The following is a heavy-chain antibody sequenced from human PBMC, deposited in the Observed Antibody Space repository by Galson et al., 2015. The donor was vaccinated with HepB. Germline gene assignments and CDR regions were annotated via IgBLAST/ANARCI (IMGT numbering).Heavy chain of an antibody. V-gene: IGHV3-30*18. Sequence: SLRLSCAASGFTFSSYGMHWVRQAPGKGLEWVAVISYDGSNKYYADSVKGRFTISRDNSKNTLYLQMNSLRAEDTAVYYCAKDRRPRGGDPSALAHYYYGMDVWGQGTTVTVSS. CDR3: AKDRRPRGGDPSALAHYYYGMDV. D-gene: IGHD2-21*02. CDR2: ISYDGSNK. J-gene: IGHJ6*02. CDR1: GFTFSSYG.